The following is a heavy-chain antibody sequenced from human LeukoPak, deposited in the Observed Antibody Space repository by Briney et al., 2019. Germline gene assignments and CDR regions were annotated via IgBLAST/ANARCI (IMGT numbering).Heavy chain of an antibody. CDR2: ISYDGSNK. V-gene: IGHV3-30*18. D-gene: IGHD2-15*01. CDR3: AKDWIGYCSGGSCYDLDH. CDR1: GFTFSSYG. Sequence: GRSLRLSCAASGFTFSSYGMHWVRQAPGKGLEWVAVISYDGSNKYYADSVKGRFTISRDNSKNTLYLQMNSLRAEDTAVYYCAKDWIGYCSGGSCYDLDHWGQGTLVTVSS. J-gene: IGHJ4*02.